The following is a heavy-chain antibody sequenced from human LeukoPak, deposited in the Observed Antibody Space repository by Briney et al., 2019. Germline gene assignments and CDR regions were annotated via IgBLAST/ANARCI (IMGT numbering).Heavy chain of an antibody. CDR2: ISSSGSTI. CDR1: GFTFSDYY. J-gene: IGHJ3*02. Sequence: PGGSLRLSCAASGFTFSDYYVTWIRQAPGKGLEWVSYISSSGSTIYYADSVKGRFAISRGNAKNSLYLQMNSLRAEDTAAYYCARDLFGLRKLNAFDIWGQGTMVTVSS. CDR3: ARDLFGLRKLNAFDI. V-gene: IGHV3-11*04. D-gene: IGHD3-3*01.